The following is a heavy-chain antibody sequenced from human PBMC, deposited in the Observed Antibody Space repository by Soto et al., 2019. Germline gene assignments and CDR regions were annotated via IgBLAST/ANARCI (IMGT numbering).Heavy chain of an antibody. D-gene: IGHD3-22*01. Sequence: KASETLSLTCTVSGGSISSYYWSWIRQPPGKGLEWIGYIYYSGSTNYNPSLKSRVTISVDMSKNQFSLKLSSVTAADTAVYYCARDLGGPYDSSGYYSDSGFDYWGQGTLVTVS. CDR2: IYYSGST. V-gene: IGHV4-59*01. CDR1: GGSISSYY. J-gene: IGHJ4*02. CDR3: ARDLGGPYDSSGYYSDSGFDY.